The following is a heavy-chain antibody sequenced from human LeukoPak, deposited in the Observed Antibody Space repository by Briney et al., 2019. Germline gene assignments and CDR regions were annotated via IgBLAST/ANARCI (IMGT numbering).Heavy chain of an antibody. CDR3: ARGIVVGRNWFDP. Sequence: QTGGSLRLSCAASGFTFSSYWMHWVRQAPGKGLVWVSRINSDWSSTSYADSVKGRFTISRDNAKNTLHLQMNSLRAEDTAVYYCARGIVVGRNWFDPWGQGTLVTVSS. CDR2: INSDWSST. D-gene: IGHD2-2*01. CDR1: GFTFSSYW. V-gene: IGHV3-74*01. J-gene: IGHJ5*02.